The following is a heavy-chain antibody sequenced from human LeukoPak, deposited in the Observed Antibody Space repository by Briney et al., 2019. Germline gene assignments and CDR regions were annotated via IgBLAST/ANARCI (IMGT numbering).Heavy chain of an antibody. Sequence: PGRSLRLSCAASGFTFSSYAMHWVRQAPGKGLEWVANIKQDGSEKYYVDSVKGRFTISRDNAKNSLYLQMNSLRAEDTAVYYCARDISHDAFDIWGQGTMVTVSS. V-gene: IGHV3-7*03. J-gene: IGHJ3*02. CDR2: IKQDGSEK. D-gene: IGHD2/OR15-2a*01. CDR3: ARDISHDAFDI. CDR1: GFTFSSYA.